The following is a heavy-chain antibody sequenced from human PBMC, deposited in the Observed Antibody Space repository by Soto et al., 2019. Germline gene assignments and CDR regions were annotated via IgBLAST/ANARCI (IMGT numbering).Heavy chain of an antibody. D-gene: IGHD6-19*01. J-gene: IGHJ4*02. CDR3: ARGRGWRDY. Sequence: SGKVCFKNSGYTFTSYDIHWVRQATGQGLEWMGWMNPNNGYTDYAQKFQGRVTMTRDTSLSTAYMELSSLTSDDPAVYYCARGRGWRDYWGQGTLVTVS. CDR1: GYTFTSYD. CDR2: MNPNNGYT. V-gene: IGHV1-8*01.